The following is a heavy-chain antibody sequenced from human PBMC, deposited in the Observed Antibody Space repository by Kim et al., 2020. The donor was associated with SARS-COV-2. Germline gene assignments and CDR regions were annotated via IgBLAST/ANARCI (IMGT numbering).Heavy chain of an antibody. V-gene: IGHV3-30*18. CDR1: GFTFSTYA. CDR3: AKGCGGGGNCFYVDY. Sequence: GGSLRLSCAGSGFTFSTYAMHWVRQAPGKGLEWVAIISNDGSEDQYADSVKGRFTVSRDNSQNTLLLQMNSLRVDDTAIYYCAKGCGGGGNCFYVDYWGQGSLVTVSS. CDR2: ISNDGSED. J-gene: IGHJ4*02. D-gene: IGHD2-15*01.